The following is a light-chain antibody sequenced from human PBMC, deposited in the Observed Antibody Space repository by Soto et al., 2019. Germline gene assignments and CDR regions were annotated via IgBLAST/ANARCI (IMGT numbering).Light chain of an antibody. CDR1: SGHSNNA. Sequence: QPVLTQSPSASASLGASVKLTCTLSSGHSNNAIAWHQQQPEQGPRFLMKINSDGSHNKGDGIPDRFSGSRSGAERYLTISSLQSEDEADYYCQTWGTGIHVVFGGGTKLTVL. J-gene: IGLJ2*01. CDR3: QTWGTGIHVV. V-gene: IGLV4-69*01. CDR2: INSDGSH.